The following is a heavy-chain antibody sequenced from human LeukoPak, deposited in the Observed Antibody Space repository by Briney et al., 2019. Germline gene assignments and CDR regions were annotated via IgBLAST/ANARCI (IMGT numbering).Heavy chain of an antibody. D-gene: IGHD3-9*01. Sequence: PGRSLRLSCAASGFTFSSYAMHWVRQAPGKGLEWVAVISYDGSNKYYADSVKGRFTISRDNSKNTLYLQMNSLRAEDTAVYYCAKDQVYDILTGYYIDHWGQGTLVTVSS. CDR3: AKDQVYDILTGYYIDH. V-gene: IGHV3-30-3*01. CDR1: GFTFSSYA. J-gene: IGHJ4*02. CDR2: ISYDGSNK.